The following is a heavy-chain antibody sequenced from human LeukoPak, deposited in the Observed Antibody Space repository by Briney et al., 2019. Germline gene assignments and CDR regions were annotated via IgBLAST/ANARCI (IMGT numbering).Heavy chain of an antibody. CDR1: GGSISSGSYY. J-gene: IGHJ4*02. CDR2: IYTSGST. V-gene: IGHV4-61*02. CDR3: ARDGRIAARRSYFDY. D-gene: IGHD6-6*01. Sequence: SETLSLTCTVSGGSISSGSYYWSWIRQPAGKGLEWIGRIYTSGSTNYNPSLKSRVTISVDTSKNQFSLKLSSVTAADTAVYYCARDGRIAARRSYFDYWGQGTLVTVSS.